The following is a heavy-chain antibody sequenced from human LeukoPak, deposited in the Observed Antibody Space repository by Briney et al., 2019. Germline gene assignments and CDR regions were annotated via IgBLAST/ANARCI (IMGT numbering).Heavy chain of an antibody. CDR2: IYTSGST. Sequence: SETLSLTCTVSGGSISSGSYYWSWIRQPAGKGLEWIGRIYTSGSTNYNPSLKSRVTISVDTSKNQFSLKLSSVTAADTAVYYCARHSSGWGYYFDYWGQGTLVTVSS. CDR1: GGSISSGSYY. CDR3: ARHSSGWGYYFDY. V-gene: IGHV4-61*02. J-gene: IGHJ4*02. D-gene: IGHD6-19*01.